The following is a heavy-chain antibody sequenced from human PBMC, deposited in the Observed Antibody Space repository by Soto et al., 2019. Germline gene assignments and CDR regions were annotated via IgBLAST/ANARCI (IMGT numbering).Heavy chain of an antibody. CDR3: ARGYCSSNSCFVGRANYGMDV. Sequence: HGESLKISCKGSGYSFINYWLGWVRQMPGKGLDWMGIIYPDDSDTIYSPSLQGQVTISADKSISTAYLQWSRLKASDTAMYYCARGYCSSNSCFVGRANYGMDVWGQGTTVTVSS. D-gene: IGHD2-2*01. V-gene: IGHV5-51*01. J-gene: IGHJ6*02. CDR2: IYPDDSDT. CDR1: GYSFINYW.